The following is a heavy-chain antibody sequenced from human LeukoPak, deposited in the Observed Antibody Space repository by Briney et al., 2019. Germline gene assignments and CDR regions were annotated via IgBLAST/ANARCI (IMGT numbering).Heavy chain of an antibody. Sequence: PGESLKISCKGSGYSFTSYWISWVRQMPGKGLEWMGRIDPSDSYTNYSPSFQGHVTISADKSISTAYLQWSSLKASDTAMYYCARHVCVNEGGSCYNNWFDPWGQGTLVTVSS. J-gene: IGHJ5*02. CDR3: ARHVCVNEGGSCYNNWFDP. CDR1: GYSFTSYW. V-gene: IGHV5-10-1*01. D-gene: IGHD2-15*01. CDR2: IDPSDSYT.